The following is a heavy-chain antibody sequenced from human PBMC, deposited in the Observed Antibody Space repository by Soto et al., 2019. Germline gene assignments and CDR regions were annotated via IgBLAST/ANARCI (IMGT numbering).Heavy chain of an antibody. Sequence: PSETLSLTCTVSGGSISSSSYYWGWIRQPPGKGLEWIGSIYYSGSTYYNPSLKSRVTISVDTSKNQFSLKLSSVTAADTAVYYCVRHAKWIIRAYWGQGSLVTVSS. CDR3: VRHAKWIIRAY. D-gene: IGHD5-12*01. V-gene: IGHV4-39*01. CDR2: IYYSGST. J-gene: IGHJ4*02. CDR1: GGSISSSSYY.